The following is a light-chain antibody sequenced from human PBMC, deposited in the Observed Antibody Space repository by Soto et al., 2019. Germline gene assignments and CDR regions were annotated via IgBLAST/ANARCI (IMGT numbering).Light chain of an antibody. V-gene: IGKV1-39*01. CDR2: AAS. CDR3: QQTYSSPIT. Sequence: PSSLSASVGDRVTITCRASQSISSYLNWYQQKPGKAPKLLIYAASSLQSGVPSRFSGSGSGTDFTLTISNLQPEDFAGYYCQQTYSSPITFGQGTRLEIK. CDR1: QSISSY. J-gene: IGKJ5*01.